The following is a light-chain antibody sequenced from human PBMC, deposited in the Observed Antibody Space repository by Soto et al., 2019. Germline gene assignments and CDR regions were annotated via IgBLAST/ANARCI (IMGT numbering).Light chain of an antibody. CDR1: QSVTSY. J-gene: IGKJ1*01. CDR3: EQYGSSPRT. CDR2: DAS. V-gene: IGKV3-20*01. Sequence: EIVLTQSPATLSLSPGERATLSCRASQSVTSYLAWYQQRPGQAPRLLINDASRRATGIPDRFSGSGSGTDFTLTISRLEPEDFAVYYCEQYGSSPRTFGQGTKVDIK.